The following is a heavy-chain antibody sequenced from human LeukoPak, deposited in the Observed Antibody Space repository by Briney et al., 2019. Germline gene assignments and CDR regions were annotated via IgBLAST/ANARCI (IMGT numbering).Heavy chain of an antibody. CDR2: ISASGDAT. Sequence: GGSLRLSCEVSGFIFSYYGMNWVRQAPGKGLEWVSAISASGDATYYADSVKGRFTISRDNSKSTLYLQMNNLRAEDTALYYCAKERGHSKPFDYWGQGTLVTVSS. V-gene: IGHV3-23*01. CDR1: GFIFSYYG. J-gene: IGHJ4*02. CDR3: AKERGHSKPFDY. D-gene: IGHD4-23*01.